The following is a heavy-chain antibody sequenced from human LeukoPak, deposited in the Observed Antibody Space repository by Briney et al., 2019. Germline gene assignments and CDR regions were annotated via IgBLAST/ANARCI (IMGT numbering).Heavy chain of an antibody. D-gene: IGHD1-20*01. V-gene: IGHV4-59*01. J-gene: IGHJ4*02. Sequence: KPSETLSLTCTVSGGSISNFHWSWIRQPPGKGLEWIGYIYYMGSTNYNPSLKSRVTMSVDTSKNQFSLKLNSVTAADTAVYYCARGPDNWNSFFDYWGQGSLVTVSS. CDR3: ARGPDNWNSFFDY. CDR2: IYYMGST. CDR1: GGSISNFH.